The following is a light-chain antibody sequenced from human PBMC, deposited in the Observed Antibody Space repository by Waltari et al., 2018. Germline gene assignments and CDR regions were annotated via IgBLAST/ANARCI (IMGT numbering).Light chain of an antibody. CDR3: HSRDTSSTRF. V-gene: IGLV3-19*01. Sequence: SSDLTQDPAVSVALGQTVRITCQGDSPRRYSASWYQQRPGQAPILVLYGQNDRPSGSPDRVSGSTSGNTASLTITGAQAEDEADYYCHSRDTSSTRFFGGGTRLTV. CDR1: SPRRYS. J-gene: IGLJ2*01. CDR2: GQN.